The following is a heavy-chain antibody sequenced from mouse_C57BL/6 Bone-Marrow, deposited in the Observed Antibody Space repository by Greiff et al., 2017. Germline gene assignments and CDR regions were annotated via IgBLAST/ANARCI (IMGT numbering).Heavy chain of an antibody. CDR2: IHPNSGST. J-gene: IGHJ4*01. D-gene: IGHD1-1*01. Sequence: QVQLQQPGAELVKPGASVKLSCKASGYTFTSYWMHWVKQRPGQGLEWIGMIHPNSGSTNYNEKFKSKATLTVDKSSSTAYMQLRSLTSEDSAVYYCARYHYGSSYYAMDYWGQGTSVTVSS. CDR3: ARYHYGSSYYAMDY. CDR1: GYTFTSYW. V-gene: IGHV1-64*01.